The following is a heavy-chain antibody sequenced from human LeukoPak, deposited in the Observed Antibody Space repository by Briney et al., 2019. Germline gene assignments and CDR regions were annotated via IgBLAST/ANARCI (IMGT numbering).Heavy chain of an antibody. CDR3: ARGEQQLVFGYYFDY. V-gene: IGHV4-39*07. Sequence: PPETLSLTCTVSGGSISSSSYYWGWIRQPPGKGLEWIGSIYYSGSTYYNPSLKSRVTISVDTSKNQFSLKLSSVTAADTAVYYCARGEQQLVFGYYFDYWGQGTLVTVSS. CDR2: IYYSGST. D-gene: IGHD6-13*01. J-gene: IGHJ4*02. CDR1: GGSISSSSYY.